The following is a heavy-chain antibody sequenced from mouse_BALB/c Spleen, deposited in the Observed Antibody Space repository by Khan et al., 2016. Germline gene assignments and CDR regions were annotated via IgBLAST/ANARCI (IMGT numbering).Heavy chain of an antibody. D-gene: IGHD2-2*01. CDR2: IHYSGST. Sequence: EVQLQESGPDLVKPSQSLSLTCTVTGYSITSGYSWHWIRQFPGNKLGWMGYIHYSGSTNYNQYLKSRISITRDTSKNQFFLQLNSVTTEDTATYYCACAGYPTFAYWGQGTLVTVSA. CDR1: GYSITSGYS. J-gene: IGHJ3*01. CDR3: ACAGYPTFAY. V-gene: IGHV3-1*02.